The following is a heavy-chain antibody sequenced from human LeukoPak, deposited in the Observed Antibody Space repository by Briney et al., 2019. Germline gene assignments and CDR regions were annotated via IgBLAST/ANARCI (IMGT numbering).Heavy chain of an antibody. CDR3: ATEYSGSYYEFGYFDY. V-gene: IGHV1-69*13. CDR1: GGTFSSYA. D-gene: IGHD1-26*01. Sequence: SVKVSCKASGGTFSSYAISWVRQAPGQGLEWMGGIIPIFGTANYAQKFQGRVTITADESTSTAYMELSSLRSEDSAVYYCATEYSGSYYEFGYFDYWGQGTLVTVSS. J-gene: IGHJ4*02. CDR2: IIPIFGTA.